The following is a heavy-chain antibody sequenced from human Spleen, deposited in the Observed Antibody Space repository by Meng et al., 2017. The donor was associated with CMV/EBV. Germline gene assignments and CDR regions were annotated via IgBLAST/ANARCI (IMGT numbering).Heavy chain of an antibody. V-gene: IGHV3-NL1*01. CDR1: GFTFSSYG. J-gene: IGHJ4*01. CDR2: IDRSGITT. D-gene: IGHD6-13*01. CDR3: TRGLGRSSWRVGSLDI. Sequence: GESLKISCAASGFTFSSYGMHWVRQAPGKGLEWVSSIDRSGITTTYADSVKGRFTISRDNARNSLYLQMSGLRAEDTALFYCTRGLGRSSWRVGSLDIWGQGTLVTVSS.